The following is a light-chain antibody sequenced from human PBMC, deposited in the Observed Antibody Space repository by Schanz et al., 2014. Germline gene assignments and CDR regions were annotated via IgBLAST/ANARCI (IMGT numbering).Light chain of an antibody. V-gene: IGKV3-15*01. Sequence: EIVMTQSPATLSVSPGERATLSCRASQSVSSNLAWYQQKPGQAPRLLIYGASTRATGIPARFSGSGSGTDFTLTISRLEPEDFAVYYCQQYGSSLMYTFGPGTKVEIK. CDR2: GAS. J-gene: IGKJ2*01. CDR3: QQYGSSLMYT. CDR1: QSVSSN.